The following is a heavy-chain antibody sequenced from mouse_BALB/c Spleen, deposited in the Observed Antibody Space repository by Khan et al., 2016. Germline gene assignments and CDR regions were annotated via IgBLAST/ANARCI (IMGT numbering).Heavy chain of an antibody. CDR1: GFDVSRYW. Sequence: EVKLLESGGGLVQPGGSLKLSCAASGFDVSRYWMSWVRQAPGKGLEWIGEIKPDSSTINYTPSLKDKFIISSDNAKNTMYLQMSQVRTEDTALYFCGRLHYYGYMNDWGRGTTLAVTS. V-gene: IGHV4-1*02. CDR3: GRLHYYGYMND. D-gene: IGHD1-2*01. CDR2: IKPDSSTI. J-gene: IGHJ2*01.